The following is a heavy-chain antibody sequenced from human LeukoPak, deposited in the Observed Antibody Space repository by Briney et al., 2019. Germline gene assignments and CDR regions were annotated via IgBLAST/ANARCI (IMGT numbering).Heavy chain of an antibody. CDR1: GYTFTSYD. V-gene: IGHV1-8*02. CDR3: AREHYDYVWGNHRSIHS. Sequence: ASVTVSFKTSGYTFTSYDINWVRQAPGQGLEWMGWINPNSGDTGYTQKFQGRVTMTRNTSITTAYMELRSLRSEDTAVYYCAREHYDYVWGNHRSIHSWGQGTLVTVSS. D-gene: IGHD3-16*02. J-gene: IGHJ4*02. CDR2: INPNSGDT.